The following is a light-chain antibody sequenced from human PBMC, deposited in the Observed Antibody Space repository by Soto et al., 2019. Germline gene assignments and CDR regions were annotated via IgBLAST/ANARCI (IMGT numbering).Light chain of an antibody. CDR3: QEYDNWPPWT. CDR2: GAS. Sequence: TVMTQSPATLSVSLGEIVTVSCSASQSVRNNLAWYQQKPGQAPRLLIYGASTRATDIPARFSGSGSGTEFTLTISGLQSEEFAVYYCQEYDNWPPWTFGQGTKVDIK. V-gene: IGKV3-15*01. CDR1: QSVRNN. J-gene: IGKJ1*01.